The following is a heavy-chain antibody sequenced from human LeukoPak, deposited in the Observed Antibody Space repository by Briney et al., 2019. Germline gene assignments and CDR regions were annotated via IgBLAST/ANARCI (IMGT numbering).Heavy chain of an antibody. CDR2: ISSSSSYI. Sequence: GGSLRLSCAASGFTFSSYSMNWVRQAPGKGLEWVSSISSSSSYIYYADSVKGRFTISRDNAKNSLYLQMNSLRAEDTAVYYCARDRLSAGPFGVVKPTDYWGQGTLGTVSS. CDR1: GFTFSSYS. J-gene: IGHJ4*02. CDR3: ARDRLSAGPFGVVKPTDY. V-gene: IGHV3-21*01. D-gene: IGHD3-3*01.